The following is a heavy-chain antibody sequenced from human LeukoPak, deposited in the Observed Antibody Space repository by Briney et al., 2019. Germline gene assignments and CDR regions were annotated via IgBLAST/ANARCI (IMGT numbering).Heavy chain of an antibody. V-gene: IGHV4-39*07. J-gene: IGHJ3*02. CDR3: ARDYDYVWGSINAFDI. CDR1: GGSISSSSYY. Sequence: SETLSLTCTVSGGSISSSSYYWGWIRQPPGKGLEWTGSIYYSGSTYYNPSLKSRVTISVDTSKDQFSLKLSSVTAADTAVYYCARDYDYVWGSINAFDIWGQGTMVTVSS. CDR2: IYYSGST. D-gene: IGHD3-16*01.